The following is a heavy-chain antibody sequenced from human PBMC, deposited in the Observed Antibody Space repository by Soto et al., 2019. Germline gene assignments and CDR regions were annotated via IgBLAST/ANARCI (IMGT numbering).Heavy chain of an antibody. J-gene: IGHJ4*02. Sequence: GSLRLSCVASGFTFSNYWIHWVRQAPGKGLVWVSRINGDGSSTNYADSVKGQFTISRDNAKNTVYLQMNSLRVEDTAVYYCARGARNYYYFDCWGQGTLVTVSS. V-gene: IGHV3-74*01. CDR2: INGDGSST. D-gene: IGHD1-7*01. CDR3: ARGARNYYYFDC. CDR1: GFTFSNYW.